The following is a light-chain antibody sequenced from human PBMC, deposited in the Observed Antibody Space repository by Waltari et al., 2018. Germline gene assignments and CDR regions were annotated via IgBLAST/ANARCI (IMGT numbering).Light chain of an antibody. V-gene: IGLV2-11*01. Sequence: QSALTQPPSVSGSPGQSVPISCSGTSSDFHAYNYVSWYQQLPGTAPKIMIDGVGKRRLGVRDRGSASENSDTATLTSSGAQAEDDADYCCYTCGGTNGVFGGGTKLTVL. CDR3: YTCGGTNGV. CDR2: GVG. J-gene: IGLJ3*02. CDR1: SSDFHAYNY.